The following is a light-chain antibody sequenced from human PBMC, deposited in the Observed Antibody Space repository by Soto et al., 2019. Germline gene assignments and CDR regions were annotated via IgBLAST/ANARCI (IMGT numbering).Light chain of an antibody. CDR1: QSLGGN. CDR3: QQYSNWPPWT. Sequence: EVLLTQSPATLSVSPGESVTLSCRASQSLGGNLAWYQQKPGQAPRLFIFRASSRATGVPARFSASGSGTEFTLTISELQSEDFAVYYCQQYSNWPPWTFGPGTKVDIK. J-gene: IGKJ1*01. V-gene: IGKV3-15*01. CDR2: RAS.